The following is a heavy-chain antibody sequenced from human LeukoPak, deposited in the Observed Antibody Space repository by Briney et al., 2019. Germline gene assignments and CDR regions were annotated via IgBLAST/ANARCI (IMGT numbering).Heavy chain of an antibody. D-gene: IGHD1-1*01. CDR1: GVSLSTRGVS. CDR3: AHSHLYHWNQSHFDY. J-gene: IGHJ4*02. V-gene: IGHV2-5*02. Sequence: SGPTLVNPTQTLTLTCTFSGVSLSTRGVSEGWIRQPPGKALEWLALIYSDDDKRYSPSLKSRLTITKDTSKNQVVLTMTNMDPVDTATYYCAHSHLYHWNQSHFDYWGQGTLVTVPS. CDR2: IYSDDDK.